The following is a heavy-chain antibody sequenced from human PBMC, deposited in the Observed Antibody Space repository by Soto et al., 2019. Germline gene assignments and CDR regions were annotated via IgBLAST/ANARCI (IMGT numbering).Heavy chain of an antibody. CDR2: IYYSGNT. CDR3: ARVVSGSYLDY. D-gene: IGHD1-26*01. J-gene: IGHJ4*01. V-gene: IGHV4-31*03. Sequence: QVQLQESGPGLVKASQTLSLTCTVSGGTITTGGHFWSWIRQYPGKGLEWIGYIYYSGNTHYNPSLKRRVTISIDTYKNQFSLNLSSVTAADTAVYYCARVVSGSYLDYWGHDTLVTVTS. CDR1: GGTITTGGHF.